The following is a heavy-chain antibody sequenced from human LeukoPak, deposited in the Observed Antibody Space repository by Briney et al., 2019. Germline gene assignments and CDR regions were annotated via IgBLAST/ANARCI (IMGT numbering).Heavy chain of an antibody. V-gene: IGHV3-48*03. J-gene: IGHJ4*02. CDR2: ISGSGSTK. D-gene: IGHD6-19*01. CDR1: GFTFRSHE. Sequence: PGGSLRLSCAASGFTFRSHEMNWVRQAPGKGLEWLSYISGSGSTKYYADSVKGRFTISRDNAKNSLYLQMNSLRVEDTAVYYCATFVAVALDYWGQGTLVTVSS. CDR3: ATFVAVALDY.